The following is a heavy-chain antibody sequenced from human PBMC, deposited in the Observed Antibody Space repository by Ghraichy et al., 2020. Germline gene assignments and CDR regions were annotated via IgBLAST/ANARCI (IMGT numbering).Heavy chain of an antibody. CDR1: GGSINSNDYY. CDR2: IYYSGST. J-gene: IGHJ4*02. CDR3: ARWQLRVAGTDY. Sequence: SQTLSLTCTVSGGSINSNDYYWAWIRQPPGKGLEWIGNIYYSGSTYYSPSLKSRVTISVDTSKNQFSLKLTSVTAADTAVYYCARWQLRVAGTDYWGQGILVTVSS. V-gene: IGHV4-39*01. D-gene: IGHD6-19*01.